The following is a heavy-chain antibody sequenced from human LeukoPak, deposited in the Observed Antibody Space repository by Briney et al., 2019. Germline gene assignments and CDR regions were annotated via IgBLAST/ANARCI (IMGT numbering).Heavy chain of an antibody. D-gene: IGHD3-10*01. CDR1: GFTFSSYA. V-gene: IGHV3-23*01. J-gene: IGHJ5*02. Sequence: SGGSLRLSCAASGFTFSSYAMSWVRQAPGKGLEGVSTIGGSSASTYYADSVKGRFIISRDNSKNTLYLQMNGLRAEDTAIYYCVKERDYYGSGRRWFDPWGQGTLVTVSS. CDR2: IGGSSAST. CDR3: VKERDYYGSGRRWFDP.